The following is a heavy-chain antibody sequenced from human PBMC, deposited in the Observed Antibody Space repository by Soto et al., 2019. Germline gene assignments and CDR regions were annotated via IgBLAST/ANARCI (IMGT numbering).Heavy chain of an antibody. CDR2: INHSGST. CDR1: GGSINNYY. CDR3: ARDVGYGSGSYGDLDAFDI. J-gene: IGHJ3*02. V-gene: IGHV4-59*12. Sequence: SETLSLTCTVSGGSINNYYWSWIRQPPGRGLEWIGEINHSGSTNYNPSLKSRVTISVDTSKNQFSLKLSSVTAADTAVYYCARDVGYGSGSYGDLDAFDIWGQGTMVTVSS. D-gene: IGHD3-10*01.